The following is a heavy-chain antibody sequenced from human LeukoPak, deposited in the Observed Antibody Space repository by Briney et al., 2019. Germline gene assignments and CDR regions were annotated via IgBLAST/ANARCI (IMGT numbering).Heavy chain of an antibody. CDR2: IWYDGSDK. J-gene: IGHJ4*02. CDR3: AKDSAHSYYYGSGSYYQF. D-gene: IGHD3-10*01. Sequence: PGGSLRLSCAASGFTFSNYGMHWVRQAPGKGLDWVAVIWYDGSDKYYADSVKGRFTISRDNSRNTVYLQMSSLRAEDTALYYCAKDSAHSYYYGSGSYYQFWGQGTLVTVSS. V-gene: IGHV3-33*06. CDR1: GFTFSNYG.